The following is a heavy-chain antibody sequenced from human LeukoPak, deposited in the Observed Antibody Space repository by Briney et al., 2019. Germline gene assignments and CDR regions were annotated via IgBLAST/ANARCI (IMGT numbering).Heavy chain of an antibody. CDR1: GFTVSSNY. D-gene: IGHD3-10*01. CDR2: IYSGGST. V-gene: IGHV3-53*01. J-gene: IGHJ4*02. Sequence: GGSLRLSCAASGFTVSSNYMSWVRQAPGKGLEGVSVIYSGGSTYYADSVKGRFTISRDNSTNTLYIQMNSLRAEDTAVYYRARVSGSGSYYFYYYFDYWGQGTLVTVSS. CDR3: ARVSGSGSYYFYYYFDY.